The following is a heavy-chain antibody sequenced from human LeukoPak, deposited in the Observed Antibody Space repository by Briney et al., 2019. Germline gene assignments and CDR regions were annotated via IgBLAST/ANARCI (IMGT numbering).Heavy chain of an antibody. CDR3: AKSGGYCSSTSCSADY. D-gene: IGHD2-2*03. J-gene: IGHJ4*02. CDR2: ISGSGGST. V-gene: IGHV3-23*01. Sequence: SGGSLRLSCAASGFTFSSYAMSWVRQAPGKGLEWVSAISGSGGSTYYADSVRGRFTISRDNSKNTLYLQMNSLRAEDTAVYYCAKSGGYCSSTSCSADYWGQGTLVTVSS. CDR1: GFTFSSYA.